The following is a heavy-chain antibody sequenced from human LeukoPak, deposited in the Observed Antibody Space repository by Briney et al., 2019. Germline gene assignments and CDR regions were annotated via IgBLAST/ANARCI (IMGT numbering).Heavy chain of an antibody. CDR3: ARTENYYHYYMDV. CDR2: IYYSGST. Sequence: SETRSLTCTVSGGSISTYYWGWIRQPPGKGLEWIGIIYYSGSTYYNPSLKSRVTISVDTSKNQFSLKLNSVTAADTAVYYCARTENYYHYYMDVWGKGTTVTVSS. V-gene: IGHV4-39*01. CDR1: GGSISTYY. D-gene: IGHD2-21*02. J-gene: IGHJ6*03.